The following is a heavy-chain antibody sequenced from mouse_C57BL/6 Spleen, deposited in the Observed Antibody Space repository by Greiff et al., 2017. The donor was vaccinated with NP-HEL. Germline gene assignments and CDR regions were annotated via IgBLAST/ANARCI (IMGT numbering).Heavy chain of an antibody. CDR3: ARSRDGYYWYFDV. J-gene: IGHJ1*03. D-gene: IGHD2-3*01. CDR2: INPGSGGT. CDR1: GYAFTNYL. V-gene: IGHV1-54*01. Sequence: VQLQQSGAELVRPGTSVKVSCKASGYAFTNYLIEWVKQRPGQGLEWIGVINPGSGGTNYNEKFKGKATLTADKSSSTAYMQLSSLTSEDSAVYFCARSRDGYYWYFDVWGTGTTVTVSS.